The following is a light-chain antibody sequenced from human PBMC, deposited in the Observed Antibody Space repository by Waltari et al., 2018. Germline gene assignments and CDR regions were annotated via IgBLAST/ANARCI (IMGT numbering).Light chain of an antibody. V-gene: IGKV2-28*01. CDR2: LGS. CDR1: QSLLHSNGYNY. Sequence: DIVMTQSPLSLPVTPGEPASISCRSSQSLLHSNGYNYFDWYLQKPGQSPPLLIYLGSNRASGVPDRFSCSRSGTDFTLKISRVEAEDVGVYYCMQALQTPPTFGQGTKLEI. CDR3: MQALQTPPT. J-gene: IGKJ2*01.